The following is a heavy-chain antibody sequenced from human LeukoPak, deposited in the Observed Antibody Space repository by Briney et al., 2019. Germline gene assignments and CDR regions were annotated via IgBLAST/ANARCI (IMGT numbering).Heavy chain of an antibody. CDR1: GYTFTSYG. D-gene: IGHD1-7*01. Sequence: RASVKVSCKASGYTFTSYGFSWVRQAPGQGLEWMGIINPSGGSTSYAQKFQGRVTMTRDTSTSTVYMELSSLRSEDTAVYYCARNTGGTTGYYYYYMDVWGKGTTVTVSS. CDR2: INPSGGST. J-gene: IGHJ6*03. V-gene: IGHV1-46*01. CDR3: ARNTGGTTGYYYYYMDV.